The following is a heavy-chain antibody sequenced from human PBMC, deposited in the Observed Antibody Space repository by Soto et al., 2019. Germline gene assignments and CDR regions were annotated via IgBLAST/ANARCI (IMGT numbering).Heavy chain of an antibody. J-gene: IGHJ6*02. Sequence: SETLSLTCTVSGGSISSGGYYWSWIRQHPGKGLEWIGYIYYSGSTYYNPPLKSRVTISVDTSKNQFSLKLSSVTAADTAVYYCARESYSSYGMDVWGQGTTVTVSS. CDR1: GGSISSGGYY. V-gene: IGHV4-31*03. D-gene: IGHD3-10*01. CDR3: ARESYSSYGMDV. CDR2: IYYSGST.